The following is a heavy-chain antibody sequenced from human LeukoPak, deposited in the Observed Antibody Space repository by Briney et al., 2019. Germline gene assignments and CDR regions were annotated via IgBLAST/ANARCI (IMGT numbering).Heavy chain of an antibody. D-gene: IGHD3-10*01. J-gene: IGHJ4*02. CDR1: GFKFSDYY. V-gene: IGHV3-7*04. Sequence: GGSLTLSCVASGFKFSDYYLSWVRQAPGKGLEWVADIRHDGSDEYNVDPVKGRFTISRDDAKNSLFLQMNSLRAEDTAVYYCARDGFGSYFSLDSWGQGALVTVSS. CDR3: ARDGFGSYFSLDS. CDR2: IRHDGSDE.